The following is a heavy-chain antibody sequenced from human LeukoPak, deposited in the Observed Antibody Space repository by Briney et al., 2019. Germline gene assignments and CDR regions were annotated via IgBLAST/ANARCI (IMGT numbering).Heavy chain of an antibody. CDR1: GGSFSGYY. CDR2: INHSGST. J-gene: IGHJ6*02. Sequence: SETLSLTCAVYGGSFSGYYWSWIRQPPGKGLEWIGEINHSGSTNYNPSLKSRVTISVDTSKNQFSLKLSSVTAADTAVYYCARQRGDTAMVAYYYGMDVWGQGTTVTVSS. D-gene: IGHD5-18*01. CDR3: ARQRGDTAMVAYYYGMDV. V-gene: IGHV4-34*01.